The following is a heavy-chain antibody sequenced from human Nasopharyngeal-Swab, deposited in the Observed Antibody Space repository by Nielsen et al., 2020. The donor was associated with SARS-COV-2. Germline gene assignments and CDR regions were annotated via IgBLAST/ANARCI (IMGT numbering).Heavy chain of an antibody. CDR1: GFTFRSYA. Sequence: SLKLSCAASGFTFRSYAMHWVRQAPGKGLEWVAVISYDGSNKYYADSVKGRFTISRDNSKNTLYLQMNSLRAEDTAVYYCARDPLRNNWNDVDAFDIWGQGTMVTVSS. V-gene: IGHV3-30-3*01. CDR3: ARDPLRNNWNDVDAFDI. D-gene: IGHD1-1*01. CDR2: ISYDGSNK. J-gene: IGHJ3*02.